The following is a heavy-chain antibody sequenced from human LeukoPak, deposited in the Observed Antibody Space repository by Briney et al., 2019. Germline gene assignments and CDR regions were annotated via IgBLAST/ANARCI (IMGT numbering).Heavy chain of an antibody. D-gene: IGHD3-22*01. Sequence: SVKVSCKASGGTFSSYAISWVRQAPGQGLEWMGGIIPIFGTANYAQKFQGRATITADESTSTAYMELSSLRSEDTAVYYCASSDSSGYYYRATGFDPWGQGTLVTVSS. CDR1: GGTFSSYA. V-gene: IGHV1-69*13. CDR3: ASSDSSGYYYRATGFDP. CDR2: IIPIFGTA. J-gene: IGHJ5*02.